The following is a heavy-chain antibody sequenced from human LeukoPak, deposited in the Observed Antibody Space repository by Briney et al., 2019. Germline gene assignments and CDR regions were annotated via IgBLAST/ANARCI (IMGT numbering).Heavy chain of an antibody. CDR1: GGSFSCYY. J-gene: IGHJ4*02. V-gene: IGHV4-34*01. Sequence: SETVSLTCAVNGGSFSCYYWSWLRQPPGKGREWVVEINHSGSTNYNPSLKSRVTISVDTSNKQFSLERSLVTAADAAYYYLARYFGDGDYFDTWGQGTLVTVSS. CDR3: ARYFGDGDYFDT. D-gene: IGHD3-9*01. CDR2: INHSGST.